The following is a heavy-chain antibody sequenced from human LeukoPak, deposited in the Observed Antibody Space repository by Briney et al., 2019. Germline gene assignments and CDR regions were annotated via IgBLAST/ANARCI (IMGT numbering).Heavy chain of an antibody. CDR2: IYYSGST. J-gene: IGHJ5*02. Sequence: SETLSITCTVSGGSTSSYYWSWIRQPPGKGLEWIGYIYYSGSTNYNPSLKSRVTISVDTSKNQFSLKLSSVTAADTAVYYCAREEYCSGGSCYRGGNWFDPWGQGTLVTVSS. CDR3: AREEYCSGGSCYRGGNWFDP. D-gene: IGHD2-15*01. V-gene: IGHV4-59*01. CDR1: GGSTSSYY.